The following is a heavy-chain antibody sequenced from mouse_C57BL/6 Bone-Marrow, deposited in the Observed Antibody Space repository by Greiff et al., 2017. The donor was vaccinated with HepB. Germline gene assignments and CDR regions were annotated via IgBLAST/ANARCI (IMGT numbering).Heavy chain of an antibody. Sequence: DVHLVESGGGLVQSGRSLRLSCATSGFTFSDFYMEWVRQAPGKGLEWIAASRNKANDYTTEYSVSVKGRFIVSRDTSQSILYLQMNALRAEDTAIYYCARDHYYGSKDYAMDYWGQGTSVTVSS. D-gene: IGHD1-1*01. CDR2: SRNKANDYTT. J-gene: IGHJ4*01. CDR3: ARDHYYGSKDYAMDY. V-gene: IGHV7-1*01. CDR1: GFTFSDFY.